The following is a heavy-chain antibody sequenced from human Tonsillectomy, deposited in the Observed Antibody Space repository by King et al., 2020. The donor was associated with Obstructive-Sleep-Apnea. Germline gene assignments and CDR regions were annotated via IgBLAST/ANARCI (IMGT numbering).Heavy chain of an antibody. CDR3: TTQIPDVVMLEYFHH. Sequence: VQLVESGGGLVKPGGSLRLSCAASGFTFRNAWMNWVRQAPGRGLEWVGRFKSKSDGGTIDYAAPVKGRFTISRQDSKNMLYLQMTSLRTEDTAVYYCTTQIPDVVMLEYFHHWGLGTLFTVSS. CDR2: FKSKSDGGTI. V-gene: IGHV3-15*01. D-gene: IGHD3-16*01. J-gene: IGHJ1*01. CDR1: GFTFRNAW.